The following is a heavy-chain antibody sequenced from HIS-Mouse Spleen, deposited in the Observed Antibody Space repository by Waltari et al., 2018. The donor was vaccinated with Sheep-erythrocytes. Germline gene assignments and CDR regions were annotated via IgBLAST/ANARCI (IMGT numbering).Heavy chain of an antibody. CDR3: ARVPDDAFDI. CDR1: GYTFTSYY. V-gene: IGHV1-46*03. CDR2: INPSGGRP. Sequence: QVQLVQSGAEVKKPGASVKVSCKASGYTFTSYYMHWVRQAPGQGLGWMGIINPSGGRPSYAQKFQGRVTMTRDTATSTVYMELSSLRSEDTAVYYCARVPDDAFDIWGQGTMVTVSS. J-gene: IGHJ3*02.